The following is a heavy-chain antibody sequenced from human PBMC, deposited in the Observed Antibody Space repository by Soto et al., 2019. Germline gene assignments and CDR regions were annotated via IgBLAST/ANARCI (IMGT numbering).Heavy chain of an antibody. CDR3: ARESSYDILTGYYEGGAFDI. J-gene: IGHJ3*02. CDR2: ISSSGSTI. D-gene: IGHD3-9*01. Sequence: QVQLVESGGGLVKPGGSLRLSCAASGFTFSDYYMSWIRQAPGKGLEWVSYISSSGSTIYYADSVKGRFTISRDNAKNSLYLQMNSLRAEDTAVYYCARESSYDILTGYYEGGAFDIWGQGTMVTVSS. CDR1: GFTFSDYY. V-gene: IGHV3-11*01.